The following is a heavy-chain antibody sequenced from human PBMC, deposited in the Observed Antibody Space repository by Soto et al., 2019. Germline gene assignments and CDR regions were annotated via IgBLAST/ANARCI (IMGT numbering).Heavy chain of an antibody. V-gene: IGHV4-34*01. CDR1: GGSFSGYY. J-gene: IGHJ4*02. D-gene: IGHD3-3*01. Sequence: LSLTCAVYGGSFSGYYWSWIRQPPGKGLEWIGEINHSGSTNYNPSLKSRVTISVDTSKNQFSLKLSSVTAADTAVYYCARGLYYDFWSGYYTRYYFDYWGQGTPVTVSS. CDR3: ARGLYYDFWSGYYTRYYFDY. CDR2: INHSGST.